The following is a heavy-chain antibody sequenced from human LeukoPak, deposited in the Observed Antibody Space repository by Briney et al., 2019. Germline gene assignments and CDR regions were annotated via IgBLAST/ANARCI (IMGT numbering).Heavy chain of an antibody. D-gene: IGHD5-24*01. CDR1: GFTFSTNA. CDR2: ISGSVGTT. V-gene: IGHV3-23*01. J-gene: IGHJ4*02. CDR3: AKALDTYGYMRFDY. Sequence: GGSLRLSRAASGFTFSTNAMSWVRQAPGKGLEWVSGISGSVGTTYYADSVKGRFTVSRDRSTNTLFLQMSSLRAEDSGMYYCAKALDTYGYMRFDYWGQGTLVTVSA.